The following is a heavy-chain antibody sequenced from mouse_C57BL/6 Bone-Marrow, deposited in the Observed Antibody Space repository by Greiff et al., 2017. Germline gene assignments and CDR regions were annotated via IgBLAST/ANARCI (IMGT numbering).Heavy chain of an antibody. Sequence: EVMLVESGGGLVQPGGSLKLPCAASGFTFSDYYMYWVRQTPEKRLEWVAYISNGGGSTYYPDTVKGRFTISRDNAKNTLYLQMSRLKSEDTAMYYCARQDEGRFAYWGQGTLVTVSA. CDR1: GFTFSDYY. J-gene: IGHJ3*01. CDR2: ISNGGGST. CDR3: ARQDEGRFAY. V-gene: IGHV5-12*01.